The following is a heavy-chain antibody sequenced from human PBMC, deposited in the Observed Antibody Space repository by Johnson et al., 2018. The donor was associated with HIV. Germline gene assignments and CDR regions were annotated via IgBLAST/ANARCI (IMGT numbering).Heavy chain of an antibody. CDR2: IKSKTDGGTT. CDR3: TTVGGILGTYAFDI. J-gene: IGHJ3*02. D-gene: IGHD2-8*02. CDR1: GFTFSNAW. Sequence: VQLVESGGGLVQPGRSLRLSCAASGFTFSNAWMSWVRQAPGKGLEWVGRIKSKTDGGTTDYAAPVKGRFTISRDDSKNTLYLQMNSLKTEDTALYYCTTVGGILGTYAFDIWGQGTMVTVSS. V-gene: IGHV3-15*01.